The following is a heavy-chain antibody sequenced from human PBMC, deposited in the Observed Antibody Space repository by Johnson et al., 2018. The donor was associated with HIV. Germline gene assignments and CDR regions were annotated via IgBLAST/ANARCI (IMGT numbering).Heavy chain of an antibody. D-gene: IGHD3-16*02. CDR3: ARDFGLGDLSYETVDAFDF. CDR2: ISYDGSNK. CDR1: GFTFSSYA. V-gene: IGHV3-30-3*01. Sequence: QVQLVESGGGVVQPGRSLRLSCAASGFTFSSYAMHWVRQAPGKGLEWVAVISYDGSNKYYADSVKGRLPISRDNSKDTLYLQMNNLTIEDTAVYSCARDFGLGDLSYETVDAFDFWGPGTLVTVSS. J-gene: IGHJ3*01.